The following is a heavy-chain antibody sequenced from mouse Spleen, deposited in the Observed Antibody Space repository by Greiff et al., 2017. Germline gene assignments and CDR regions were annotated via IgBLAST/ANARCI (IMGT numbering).Heavy chain of an antibody. CDR1: GYTFTSYW. V-gene: IGHV1-64*01. D-gene: IGHD1-1*02. Sequence: VQLQQPGAELVKPGASVKLSCKASGYTFTSYWMHWVKQRPGQGLEWIGMIHPNSGSTNYNEKFKSKATLTVDKSSCTAYMQLSSLTSEDSAVYYCARERIYGSDYWGQGTTLTVSS. CDR2: IHPNSGST. CDR3: ARERIYGSDY. J-gene: IGHJ2*01.